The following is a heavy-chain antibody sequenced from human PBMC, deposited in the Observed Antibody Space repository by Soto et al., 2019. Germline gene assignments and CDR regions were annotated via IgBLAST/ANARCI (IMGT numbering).Heavy chain of an antibody. CDR3: AKRRGEGYFDL. J-gene: IGHJ2*01. CDR1: GFTFSSYA. V-gene: IGHV3-23*01. D-gene: IGHD3-10*01. Sequence: EVQLLESGGGLVQPGGSLRLSCAASGFTFSSYAMSWVRQAPGKGLEWVSAISGTSGSTYYADSVKGRFTISRDNSRNTLSLQMSRLRAEDTAVYYCAKRRGEGYFDLWGRGTLVTVSS. CDR2: ISGTSGST.